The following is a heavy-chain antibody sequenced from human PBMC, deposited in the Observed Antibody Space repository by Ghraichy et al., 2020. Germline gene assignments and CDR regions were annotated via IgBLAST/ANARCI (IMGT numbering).Heavy chain of an antibody. CDR2: IKQDVSEK. CDR1: GLTFSSYW. Sequence: GGSLRLSCAASGLTFSSYWMSWVRQAPGKGLEWVANIKQDVSEKYYVDSVKGRFTISRDNAKNSLYLQMNSLRAEDTAMYYCARVGITTYYGMDVWGQGTMVTVSS. J-gene: IGHJ6*02. CDR3: ARVGITTYYGMDV. V-gene: IGHV3-7*04. D-gene: IGHD1-14*01.